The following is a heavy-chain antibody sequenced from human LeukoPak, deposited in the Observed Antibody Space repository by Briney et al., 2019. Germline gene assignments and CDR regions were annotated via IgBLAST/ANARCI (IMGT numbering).Heavy chain of an antibody. CDR3: ARDSSYDSSGYRIDY. V-gene: IGHV3-74*01. D-gene: IGHD3-22*01. CDR1: GFTVSSNY. J-gene: IGHJ4*02. CDR2: INSDGSST. Sequence: GGSLRLSCAASGFTVSSNYMSWVRQAPGKGLVWVSRINSDGSSTSYADSVKGRFTISRDNAKNTLYLQMNSLRAEDTAVYYCARDSSYDSSGYRIDYWGQGTLVTVSS.